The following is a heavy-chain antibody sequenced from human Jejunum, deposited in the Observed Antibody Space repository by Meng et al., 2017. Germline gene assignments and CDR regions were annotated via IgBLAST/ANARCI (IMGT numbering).Heavy chain of an antibody. CDR3: GGGARPYF. J-gene: IGHJ4*01. D-gene: IGHD4/OR15-4a*01. V-gene: IGHV3-11*01. CDR1: GFTLSDYQ. Sequence: GESLKISCAASGFTLSDYQMSWIRQAPGTGLEWLSHISGSGSTMSYAHSVMGRFTISRDNTKDSLYLQMDSLRAEDAAVYYCGGGARPYFWGQGTMVTVSS. CDR2: ISGSGSTM.